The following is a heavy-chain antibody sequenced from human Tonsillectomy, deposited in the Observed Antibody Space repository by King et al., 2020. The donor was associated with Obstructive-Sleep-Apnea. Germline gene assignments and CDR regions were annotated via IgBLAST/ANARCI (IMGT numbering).Heavy chain of an antibody. Sequence: VQLQESGPGLVKPSETLSLTCTVSGGSINNYYWSWIRQPAGKGLEWIGRIYTSGSTNYNPSLKSRVTMSVDTSKNQFSLRLNSVTAADTAVYYCARDFQWLVQGWIYNYYGMDVWGQGTTVTVSS. D-gene: IGHD6-19*01. CDR1: GGSINNYY. CDR2: IYTSGST. J-gene: IGHJ6*02. V-gene: IGHV4-4*07. CDR3: ARDFQWLVQGWIYNYYGMDV.